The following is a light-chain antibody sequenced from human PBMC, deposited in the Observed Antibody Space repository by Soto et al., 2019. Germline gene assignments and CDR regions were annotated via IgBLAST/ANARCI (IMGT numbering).Light chain of an antibody. CDR3: GAWDSSMNVYV. CDR2: DNI. CDR1: ACIIGNDY. J-gene: IGLJ1*01. V-gene: IGLV1-51*01. Sequence: QSVLTQPASVSAAPGHKVTISCSGTACIIGNDYVSCYQHLPADTPPLLIFDNIRRPSAIPDRFSASTSDTSATLAITGLPPADEADYYCGAWDSSMNVYVFXTGTKVTVL.